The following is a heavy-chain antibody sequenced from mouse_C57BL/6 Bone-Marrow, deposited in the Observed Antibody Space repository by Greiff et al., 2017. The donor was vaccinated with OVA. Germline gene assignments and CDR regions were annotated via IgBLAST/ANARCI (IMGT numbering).Heavy chain of an antibody. J-gene: IGHJ4*01. CDR3: ANVVADENYYAMDY. Sequence: EVMLVESGGGLVKPGGSLKLSCAASGFTFSDYGMHWVRQAPEKGLEWVAYISSGSSTIYYADTVKGRFTISRDNAKNTLFLQMTSLRSEDTAMYYCANVVADENYYAMDYWGQGTSVTVSS. CDR2: ISSGSSTI. V-gene: IGHV5-17*01. D-gene: IGHD1-1*01. CDR1: GFTFSDYG.